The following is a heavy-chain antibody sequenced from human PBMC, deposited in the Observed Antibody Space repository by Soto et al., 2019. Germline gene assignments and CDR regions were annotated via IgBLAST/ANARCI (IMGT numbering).Heavy chain of an antibody. J-gene: IGHJ5*02. V-gene: IGHV4-59*01. D-gene: IGHD3-10*01. Sequence: SETLSLTCTVSGGSISSYYWSWIRQPPGKGLEWIGYIYYSGSTNYNPSLKSRVTISVDTSKNQFSLKLSSVTAADTAVYYCARVQDPYYYGSGSYYNVLPWFDPWGQGTLVTVSS. CDR3: ARVQDPYYYGSGSYYNVLPWFDP. CDR1: GGSISSYY. CDR2: IYYSGST.